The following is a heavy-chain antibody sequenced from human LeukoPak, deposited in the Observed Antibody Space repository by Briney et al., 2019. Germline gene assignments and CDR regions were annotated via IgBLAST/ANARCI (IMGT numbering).Heavy chain of an antibody. CDR2: IKQDGSEK. J-gene: IGHJ4*02. D-gene: IGHD6-19*01. V-gene: IGHV3-7*01. Sequence: PGGSLRLSCAASGFTFSSYWMSWVRQAPGKGLEWVANIKQDGSEKYYVDSVKGRFTISRDNAKNSLYLQMNSLRAEDTAAYYCARDAVVAVAGMYYFDYRGQGTLVTVSS. CDR3: ARDAVVAVAGMYYFDY. CDR1: GFTFSSYW.